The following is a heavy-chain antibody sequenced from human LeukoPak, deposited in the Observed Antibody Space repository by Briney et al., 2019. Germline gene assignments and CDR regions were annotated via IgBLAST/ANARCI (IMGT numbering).Heavy chain of an antibody. D-gene: IGHD2-2*02. V-gene: IGHV3-21*01. CDR2: ISSSSSYI. Sequence: PGGSLRLSCAASGFTFSSYSMNWVRQAPGKGLEWVSSISSSSSYIYYADSVKGRFPISRDNAKNSLYLQMNSLRAEDTAVYYCAVTQYQLLYGGIDYWGQGTLVTVSS. CDR3: AVTQYQLLYGGIDY. J-gene: IGHJ4*02. CDR1: GFTFSSYS.